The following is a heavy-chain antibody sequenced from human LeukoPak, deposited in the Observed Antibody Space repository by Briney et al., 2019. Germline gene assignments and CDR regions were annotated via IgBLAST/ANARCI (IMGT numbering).Heavy chain of an antibody. CDR3: ARDRGTSSSAGYFVDS. Sequence: GGSLRLSCAASGFTFHTYGMHWVRQAPGKGLEWVAIIWYDGSNTYHSDSVKGRFTISRDNSKNTLFLQMNSLIADDTAVYYCARDRGTSSSAGYFVDSWGQGTLVTVSS. J-gene: IGHJ4*02. V-gene: IGHV3-33*01. CDR2: IWYDGSNT. D-gene: IGHD6-6*01. CDR1: GFTFHTYG.